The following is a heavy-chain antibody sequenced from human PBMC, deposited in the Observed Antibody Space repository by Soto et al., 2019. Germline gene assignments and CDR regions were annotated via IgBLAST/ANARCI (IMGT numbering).Heavy chain of an antibody. V-gene: IGHV3-30*04. D-gene: IGHD3-22*01. CDR1: RFTFSRYA. CDR2: ISYDGRQK. CDR3: VKDGYFDTYYFDH. Sequence: QVQLVESGGGVVQPGRSLRLSCAASRFTFSRYAMHWVRQAPGKGLEWVAVISYDGRQKHYVDSVKGRFTISRDESDNTLYLQMSSLRPEDTAVYYCVKDGYFDTYYFDHWGQGTLVTVSS. J-gene: IGHJ4*02.